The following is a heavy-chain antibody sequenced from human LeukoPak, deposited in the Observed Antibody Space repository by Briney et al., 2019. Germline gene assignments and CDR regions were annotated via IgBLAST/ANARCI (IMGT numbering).Heavy chain of an antibody. J-gene: IGHJ4*02. D-gene: IGHD4-17*01. Sequence: GGSLRLSCAASGFTVSSNYMSWVRQAPGKGLEWVSVIYSGGSTYYADSVKGRFTISRDNSKNTLYLQMNSLRAEDTAVYYCAKDGVTTPYYFDYWGQETLVTVSS. CDR3: AKDGVTTPYYFDY. CDR2: IYSGGST. CDR1: GFTVSSNY. V-gene: IGHV3-53*01.